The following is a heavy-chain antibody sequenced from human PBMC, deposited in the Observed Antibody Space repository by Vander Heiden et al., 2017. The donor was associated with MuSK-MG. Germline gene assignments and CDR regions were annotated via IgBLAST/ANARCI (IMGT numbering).Heavy chain of an antibody. D-gene: IGHD3-22*01. J-gene: IGHJ4*02. CDR1: RFPFSSYG. Sequence: QVQLVESGGGVVQPGRSLRLSCAASRFPFSSYGIHWVRQAPGKGLEWVAAISNDGTNKYYADSVKGRFTISRDNSKNTLYLQMNSLRAEDAAVYYCAKDMYYASSAYFDYWGQGTLVTVSS. CDR2: ISNDGTNK. V-gene: IGHV3-30*18. CDR3: AKDMYYASSAYFDY.